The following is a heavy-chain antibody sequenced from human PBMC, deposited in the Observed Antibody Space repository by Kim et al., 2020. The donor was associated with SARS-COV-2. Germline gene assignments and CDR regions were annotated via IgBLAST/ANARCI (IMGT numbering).Heavy chain of an antibody. Sequence: GGSLRLSCAASGFTFSSYGMHWVRQAPGKGLEWVAVISYDGSNKYYADSVKGRFTISRDNSKNTLYLQMNSLRAEDTAVYYCAKDLERRDYYYYYGMDVWGQGTPVTVSS. CDR1: GFTFSSYG. D-gene: IGHD1-1*01. CDR2: ISYDGSNK. CDR3: AKDLERRDYYYYYGMDV. V-gene: IGHV3-30*18. J-gene: IGHJ6*02.